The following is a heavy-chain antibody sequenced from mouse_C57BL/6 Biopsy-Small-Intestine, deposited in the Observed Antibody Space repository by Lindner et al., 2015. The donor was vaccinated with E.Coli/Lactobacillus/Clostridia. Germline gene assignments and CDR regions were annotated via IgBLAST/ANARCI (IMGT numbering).Heavy chain of an antibody. CDR1: GYTFTGHY. J-gene: IGHJ4*01. Sequence: SVKVSCKASGYTFTGHYIHWVRQAPGLGPEWMGWIKPNSGDTNYAQQFQGRVTMTRDTSINTAYLEMSGLRSDDTAVYFCARWGGAQHDLLIPHFDFWGQGTLVIVSS. D-gene: IGHD3-2*02. CDR3: ARWGGAQHDLLIPHFDF. CDR2: IKPNSGDT. V-gene: IGHV1-72*04.